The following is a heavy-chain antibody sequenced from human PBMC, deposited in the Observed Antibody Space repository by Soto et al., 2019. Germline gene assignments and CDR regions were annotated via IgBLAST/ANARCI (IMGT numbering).Heavy chain of an antibody. D-gene: IGHD2-15*01. CDR2: ISGSGGST. J-gene: IGHJ4*02. CDR1: GFTFSSYA. CDR3: AKDLRGGKSFDY. Sequence: EVQLLESGGGLVQPGGSLRLSCAASGFTFSSYAMSWVRQAPGKGLEWVSAISGSGGSTYYADSVKGRFTISRDNSKNTLYMQMNSLRAEDTAVYYCAKDLRGGKSFDYWGQGTLVTVSS. V-gene: IGHV3-23*01.